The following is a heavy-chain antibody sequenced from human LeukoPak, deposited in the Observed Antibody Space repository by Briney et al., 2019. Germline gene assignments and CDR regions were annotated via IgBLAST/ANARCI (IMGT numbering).Heavy chain of an antibody. CDR2: IRYDGTNK. Sequence: GGSLRLSCAASGFTFRSYGMHWVRQAPGKGLEWVAIIRYDGTNKYYADSVKGRFTISRDNSKNTLYLQMNSLRAEDTAVYYCAKATGGGFGELFAFDIWGQGTMVTVSS. V-gene: IGHV3-30*02. J-gene: IGHJ3*02. CDR3: AKATGGGFGELFAFDI. D-gene: IGHD3-10*01. CDR1: GFTFRSYG.